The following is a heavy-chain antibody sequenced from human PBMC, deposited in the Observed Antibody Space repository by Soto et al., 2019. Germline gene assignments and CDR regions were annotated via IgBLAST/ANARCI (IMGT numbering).Heavy chain of an antibody. J-gene: IGHJ4*02. D-gene: IGHD3-10*01. CDR2: IYYSGST. V-gene: IGHV4-31*03. Sequence: TLSLTCTVSGGSISSGGYYWSWIRQHPGKGLEWIGYIYYSGSTYYNPSLKSRVTISVDTSKNQFSLKLSSVTAADTAVYYCARGVTMVRGVIHTPYFDYWGQGTLVTV. CDR3: ARGVTMVRGVIHTPYFDY. CDR1: GGSISSGGYY.